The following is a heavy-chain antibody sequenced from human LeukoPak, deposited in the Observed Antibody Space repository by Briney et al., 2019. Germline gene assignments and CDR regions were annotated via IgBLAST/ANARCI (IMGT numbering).Heavy chain of an antibody. D-gene: IGHD1-26*01. CDR1: GFTVSSDY. CDR3: ARAKVGAAGFFAY. J-gene: IGHJ4*02. Sequence: GGSLSLSCAPSGFTVSSDYMSWVRQAPGKGREWVSVLYSGGDTYYADPVKGRFTISRDNSKNILYLEMKSLRADDTAVYYCARAKVGAAGFFAYWGQGTLVTVSS. CDR2: LYSGGDT. V-gene: IGHV3-53*01.